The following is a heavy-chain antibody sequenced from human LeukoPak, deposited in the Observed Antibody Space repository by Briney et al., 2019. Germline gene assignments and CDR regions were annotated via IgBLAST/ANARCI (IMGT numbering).Heavy chain of an antibody. D-gene: IGHD6-13*01. CDR3: AKDIVRGYSSSWSNWFDP. J-gene: IGHJ5*02. V-gene: IGHV3-43*02. Sequence: GGSLRLSCAASGFTFDDYAMHWVRQAPGKALEWVSLISGDGSGTYYADSVKGRFTVSRDNSKNSLYLLMNSLRTEDTALYYCAKDIVRGYSSSWSNWFDPWGQGTLVTVSS. CDR2: ISGDGSGT. CDR1: GFTFDDYA.